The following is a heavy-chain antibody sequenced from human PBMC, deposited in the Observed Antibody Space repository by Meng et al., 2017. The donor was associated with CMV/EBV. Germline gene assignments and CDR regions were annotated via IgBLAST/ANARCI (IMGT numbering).Heavy chain of an antibody. D-gene: IGHD3-3*01. CDR2: ISYDGSNK. CDR3: ARDRDFGVVIGANWYFDL. J-gene: IGHJ2*01. CDR1: GFTFSSYA. V-gene: IGHV3-30*04. Sequence: GESLMISCAASGFTFSSYAIYWVRQAPGKGLEWVAVISYDGSNKYYADSVKGRFTISRDNSKNTLYLQMNSLRAEDTAVYYCARDRDFGVVIGANWYFDLWGRGTLVTVSS.